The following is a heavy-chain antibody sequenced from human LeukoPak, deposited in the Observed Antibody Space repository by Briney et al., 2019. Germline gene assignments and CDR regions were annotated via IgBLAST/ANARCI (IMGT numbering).Heavy chain of an antibody. CDR3: ARDIPRGATHLDY. D-gene: IGHD1-26*01. CDR2: ISSGSSIL. V-gene: IGHV3-48*01. CDR1: GVTFSTYS. Sequence: GGSLRLSCAASGVTFSTYSMNWVRQAPGKGLEWVSYISSGSSILYYADSVKGRFTISRDNAKNSLYLQMNILRVEDTAVYFCARDIPRGATHLDYWGQGTLVTVSA. J-gene: IGHJ4*02.